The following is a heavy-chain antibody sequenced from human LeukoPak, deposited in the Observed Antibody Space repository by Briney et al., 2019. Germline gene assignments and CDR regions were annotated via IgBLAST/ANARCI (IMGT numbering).Heavy chain of an antibody. J-gene: IGHJ3*02. Sequence: GGSLRLSCAASGFTFSSYAMSWVRQAPGKGLEWVSAIRDSGSSTHYADSVKGRFTTSRDNSKNTLSLQMNSLSREDTAIYYCVRRGGSDGWGAFDIWGQGTVVTVSS. D-gene: IGHD5-24*01. CDR3: VRRGGSDGWGAFDI. CDR1: GFTFSSYA. V-gene: IGHV3-23*01. CDR2: IRDSGSST.